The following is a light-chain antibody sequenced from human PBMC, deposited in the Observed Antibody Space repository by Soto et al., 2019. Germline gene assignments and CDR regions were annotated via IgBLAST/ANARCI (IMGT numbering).Light chain of an antibody. V-gene: IGKV1-9*01. J-gene: IGKJ4*01. CDR1: QGISTY. CDR2: AAS. CDR3: QQLKSYPLT. Sequence: DIQLTQSPSFLSASVGDRVTITCQATQGISTYLAWYQQKPGKAPKLLIYAASTLQSGVPSRFSGSGSGTEFTLTISSLQPEDFATYYCQQLKSYPLTFGGGTKVEIK.